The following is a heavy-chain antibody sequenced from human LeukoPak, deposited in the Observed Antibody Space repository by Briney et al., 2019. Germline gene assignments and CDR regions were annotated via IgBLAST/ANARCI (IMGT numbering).Heavy chain of an antibody. V-gene: IGHV1-18*04. CDR2: ITPYNGHT. D-gene: IGHD2-2*01. Sequence: ASVKVSCKASEYTFTGYYMHWVRQAPGQGLEWMGGITPYNGHTNYAQKIQGRVTMTTDTSTSTAYMDLRSLRSDDTAVYYCARVWGYCGNTNCYQSFDYWGQGTLVTVSS. CDR3: ARVWGYCGNTNCYQSFDY. CDR1: EYTFTGYY. J-gene: IGHJ4*02.